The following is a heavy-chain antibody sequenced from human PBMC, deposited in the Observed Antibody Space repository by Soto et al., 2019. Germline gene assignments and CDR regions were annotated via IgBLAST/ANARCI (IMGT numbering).Heavy chain of an antibody. CDR3: SSGATAVASSPTELDY. CDR2: IRSTCYSGTT. CDR1: GFTLGAYA. V-gene: IGHV3-49*04. Sequence: SLKISCTVSGFTLGAYALRWVRQAPGKGLEWVGFIRSTCYSGTTEYAASVRGRFIISSDESKIIAYLQMNSRPNQDTAVYDDSSGATAVASSPTELDYWGQGTVVTVSS. D-gene: IGHD4-17*01. J-gene: IGHJ4*01.